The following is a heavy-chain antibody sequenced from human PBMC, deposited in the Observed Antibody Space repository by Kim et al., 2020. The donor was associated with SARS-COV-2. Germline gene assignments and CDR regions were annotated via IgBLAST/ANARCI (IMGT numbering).Heavy chain of an antibody. J-gene: IGHJ4*02. Sequence: TAYADSVKGRFNITRDNAKNTVHLEMNSLRGDDAAVYYCARGVAGMGYFDYWGQGSLVTVSS. V-gene: IGHV3-74*01. CDR3: ARGVAGMGYFDY. CDR2: T. D-gene: IGHD6-19*01.